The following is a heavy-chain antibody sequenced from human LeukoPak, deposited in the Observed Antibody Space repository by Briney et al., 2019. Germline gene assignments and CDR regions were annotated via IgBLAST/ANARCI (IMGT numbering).Heavy chain of an antibody. CDR2: ISTYNGHT. D-gene: IGHD3-10*01. CDR1: GYTFTSYG. J-gene: IGHJ6*02. CDR3: ATGGAIYYDSGSYQGYYYYGMDV. V-gene: IGHV1-18*01. Sequence: GASVKVSCKASGYTFTSYGISWVRQAPGQGLEWMGRISTYNGHTIYAQNLQGRVTMTTDTSTSTAYMELRSLRSDDTAVYFCATGGAIYYDSGSYQGYYYYGMDVWGQGTTVTVSS.